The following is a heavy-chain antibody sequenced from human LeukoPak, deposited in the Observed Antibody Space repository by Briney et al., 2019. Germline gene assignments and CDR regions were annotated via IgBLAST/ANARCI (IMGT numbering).Heavy chain of an antibody. CDR1: GGSISSSSYY. D-gene: IGHD3-10*01. V-gene: IGHV4-39*07. J-gene: IGHJ4*02. CDR3: ARGRSTIVPFDY. Sequence: PSETLSLTCTVSGGSISSSSYYWGWIRQPPGKGLEWIGSIYYSGSTYYNPSLKSRVTISVDTSKNQFSLKLSSVTAADTAVYYCARGRSTIVPFDYWGQGTLVTVSS. CDR2: IYYSGST.